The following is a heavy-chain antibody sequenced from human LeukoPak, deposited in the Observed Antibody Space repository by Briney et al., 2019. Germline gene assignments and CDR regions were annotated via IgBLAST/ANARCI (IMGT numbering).Heavy chain of an antibody. V-gene: IGHV4-39*07. CDR2: IYYSGST. CDR1: GGSISSSSYY. J-gene: IGHJ6*03. Sequence: PSETLSLTCTVSGGSISSSSYYWGWIRQPPGKGLEWIGSIYYSGSTNYNPSLKSRVTISVDTSKNQFSLKLSSVTAADTAVYYCARSRYYYDSSGYSDGENYYMDVWGKGTTVTVSS. CDR3: ARSRYYYDSSGYSDGENYYMDV. D-gene: IGHD3-22*01.